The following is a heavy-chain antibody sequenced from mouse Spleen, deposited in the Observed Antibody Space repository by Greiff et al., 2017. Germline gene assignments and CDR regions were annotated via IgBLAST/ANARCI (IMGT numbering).Heavy chain of an antibody. CDR3: ASRGYGFAWFAY. CDR2: IWGGGST. D-gene: IGHD1-1*01. Sequence: VQLQQSGPGLVAPSQSLSITCTVSGFSLTSYGLDWVRQSPGKGLEWLGVIWGGGSTNYNSALKSRLSISKDNSKSQVFLKMNSLQTDDTAMYYCASRGYGFAWFAYWGQGTLVTVSA. V-gene: IGHV2-6*01. CDR1: GFSLTSYG. J-gene: IGHJ3*01.